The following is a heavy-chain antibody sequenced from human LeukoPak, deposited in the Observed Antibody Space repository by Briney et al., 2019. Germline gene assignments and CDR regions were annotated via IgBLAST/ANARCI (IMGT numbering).Heavy chain of an antibody. Sequence: SETLSLTCAVSGGSISSSNWWSWIRQPPGKGLEWIGYIYYSGSTNYNPSLKSRVTISVDTSKNQFSLKLSSVTAADTAVYYCARGVTIFGVVIMSYNWFDPWGQGTLVTVSS. CDR1: GGSISSSNW. CDR2: IYYSGST. CDR3: ARGVTIFGVVIMSYNWFDP. J-gene: IGHJ5*02. V-gene: IGHV4-59*08. D-gene: IGHD3-3*01.